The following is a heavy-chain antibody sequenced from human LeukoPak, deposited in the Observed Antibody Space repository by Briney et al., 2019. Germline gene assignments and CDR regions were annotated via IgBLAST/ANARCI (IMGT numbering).Heavy chain of an antibody. CDR3: ARVGSSGWQRYYFDY. D-gene: IGHD6-19*01. Sequence: PSETLSLICTVSGGSISSYYWSWIRQPAGKGLEWIGRIYTSGSTNYNPSLKSRVTISVDTSKNQFSLKLSSVTAADTAVYYCARVGSSGWQRYYFDYWGQGTLVTVSS. J-gene: IGHJ4*02. V-gene: IGHV4-4*07. CDR1: GGSISSYY. CDR2: IYTSGST.